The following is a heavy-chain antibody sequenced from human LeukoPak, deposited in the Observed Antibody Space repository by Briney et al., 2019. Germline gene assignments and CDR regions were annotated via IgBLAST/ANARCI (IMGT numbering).Heavy chain of an antibody. Sequence: TGGSLRLSCAASGFTFSSYAMSWVRQAPGKGLEWVSAISGSGGSTYYADSVKGRFTISRDNSKNSLYLQMNSLRAEDTAVYYCARVSSGWSDYWGQGTLVTVSS. CDR1: GFTFSSYA. D-gene: IGHD6-19*01. CDR2: ISGSGGST. J-gene: IGHJ4*02. V-gene: IGHV3-23*01. CDR3: ARVSSGWSDY.